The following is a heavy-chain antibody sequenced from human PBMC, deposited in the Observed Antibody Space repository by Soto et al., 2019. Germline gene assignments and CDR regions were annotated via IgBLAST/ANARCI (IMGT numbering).Heavy chain of an antibody. CDR1: CCSISGSY. Sequence: SDTLSLTFPVACCSISGSYWTWIRQPAGKGLEYIGRIYSSGSTNFSPSLKSRVTMSVDTSQNQFSLKLTSMTAADTAIYYCARVQYSSGSYRWFDPWGQG. CDR3: ARVQYSSGSYRWFDP. CDR2: IYSSGST. D-gene: IGHD6-19*01. J-gene: IGHJ5*02. V-gene: IGHV4-4*07.